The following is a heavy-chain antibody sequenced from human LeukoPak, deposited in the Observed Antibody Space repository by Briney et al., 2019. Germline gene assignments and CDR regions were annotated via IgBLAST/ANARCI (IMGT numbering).Heavy chain of an antibody. D-gene: IGHD6-19*01. CDR3: ARAHISVAGTLGY. CDR1: GGSISTYY. V-gene: IGHV4-59*01. CDR2: IYYTGST. Sequence: SETLSLTCTVSGGSISTYYWSWIRQPPGKGLEWVGYIYYTGSTNYNPSLKSRVTISVDTSKNQISLKLTSVTAADTAVYYCARAHISVAGTLGYWGQGTLVTVSS. J-gene: IGHJ4*02.